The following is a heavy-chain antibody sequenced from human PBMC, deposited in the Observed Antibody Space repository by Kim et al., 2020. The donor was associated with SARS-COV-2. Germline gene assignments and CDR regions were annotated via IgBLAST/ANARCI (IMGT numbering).Heavy chain of an antibody. J-gene: IGHJ3*02. D-gene: IGHD6-19*01. CDR3: TRVNPIAGGWYDALDI. V-gene: IGHV3-73*01. CDR2: IRSKANSYAT. Sequence: GESLKISCAASGFTFSGSTMHWVRQASGKGLEWVGRIRSKANSYATAYAASVKNRFTISRDDSKNTAYLQMNSLKTEDTAVYYCTRVNPIAGGWYDALDIWGQGTMVTVSS. CDR1: GFTFSGST.